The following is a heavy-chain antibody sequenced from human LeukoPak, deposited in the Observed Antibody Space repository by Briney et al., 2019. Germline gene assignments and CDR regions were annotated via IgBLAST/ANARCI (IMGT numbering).Heavy chain of an antibody. D-gene: IGHD1-14*01. J-gene: IGHJ4*02. CDR3: ARGLRGSTGY. CDR1: GFTFSSYA. V-gene: IGHV3-23*01. CDR2: ISGSGGST. Sequence: GGSLRLSCAASGFTFSSYAMSWVRQAPGKGLEWVSAISGSGGSTYYADSVKGRFTISRDNAKNSLYLQMNSLRAEDTAVYYCARGLRGSTGYWGQGTLVTVSS.